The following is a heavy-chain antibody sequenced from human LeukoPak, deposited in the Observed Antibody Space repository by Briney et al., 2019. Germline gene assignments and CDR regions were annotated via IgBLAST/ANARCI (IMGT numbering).Heavy chain of an antibody. D-gene: IGHD4-17*01. V-gene: IGHV3-NL1*01. CDR1: GFTFSSYG. J-gene: IGHJ4*02. Sequence: GGSLRLSCAASGFTFSSYGMHWVRQDPGKGLEWVSSISSSGGSTYYADSVKGRFTISRDNSKNTLYPQMNSLRAEDTAVYYCARVKSRGDYVFDYWGQGTLVTVSS. CDR2: ISSSGGST. CDR3: ARVKSRGDYVFDY.